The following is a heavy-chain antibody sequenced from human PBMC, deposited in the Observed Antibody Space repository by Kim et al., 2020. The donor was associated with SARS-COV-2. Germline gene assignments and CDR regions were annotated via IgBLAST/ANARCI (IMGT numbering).Heavy chain of an antibody. D-gene: IGHD3-10*01. J-gene: IGHJ4*02. CDR1: GGSISSSSYY. CDR2: IYYSGST. V-gene: IGHV4-39*01. Sequence: SETLSLTCTVSGGSISSSSYYWGWIRQPPGKGLEWIGSIYYSGSTYYNPSLKSRVTISVDTSKNQFSLKLTSVTAADTALYYCARHCHYITMIRGVNEDYWGQGTLVTVSS. CDR3: ARHCHYITMIRGVNEDY.